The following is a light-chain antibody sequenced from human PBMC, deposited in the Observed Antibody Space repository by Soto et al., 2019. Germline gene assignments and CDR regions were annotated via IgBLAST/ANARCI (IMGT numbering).Light chain of an antibody. CDR3: QQYKSWPRIT. CDR2: GAS. J-gene: IGKJ5*01. Sequence: EIALTQSPGTLSLSTGERATLSCRASQSVSSFLAWYQQKPGQAPRLLIYGASTRATGIPARFSGSGSGTDFTLTISSLKSEDYAIYYCQQYKSWPRITFGQGTLLEI. CDR1: QSVSSF. V-gene: IGKV3-15*01.